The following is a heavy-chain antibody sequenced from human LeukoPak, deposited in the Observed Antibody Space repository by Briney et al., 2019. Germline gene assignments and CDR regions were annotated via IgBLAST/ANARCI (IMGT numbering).Heavy chain of an antibody. D-gene: IGHD3-9*01. CDR2: INPRGGST. J-gene: IGHJ4*02. CDR1: GYTFTSYY. V-gene: IGHV1-46*01. CDR3: ARAGKGDILTGYYFFDY. Sequence: ASVKVSCKASGYTFTSYYMHWVRQAPGQGLEWMGIINPRGGSTSYAQKFQGRVTMTRDMSTTTVYMELSSLRSEDTAVYYCARAGKGDILTGYYFFDYWGQGTLVTVSS.